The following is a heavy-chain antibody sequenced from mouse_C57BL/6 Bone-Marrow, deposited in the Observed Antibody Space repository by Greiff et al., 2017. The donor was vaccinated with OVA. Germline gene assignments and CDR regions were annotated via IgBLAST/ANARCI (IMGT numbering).Heavy chain of an antibody. V-gene: IGHV1-69*01. Sequence: QVQLQQPGAELVMPGASVKLSCKASGYTFTSYWMHWVKQRPGQGLEWIGEIDPSDSYTNYNQKFKGKSTLTVDKSSSTAYMQLSSLTSEDAAVYYCAGWLEVWGTGTTVTVSS. D-gene: IGHD2-2*01. CDR1: GYTFTSYW. CDR3: AGWLEV. J-gene: IGHJ1*03. CDR2: IDPSDSYT.